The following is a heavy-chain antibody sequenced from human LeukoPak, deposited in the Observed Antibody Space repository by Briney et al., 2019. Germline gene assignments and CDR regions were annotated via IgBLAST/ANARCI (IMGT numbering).Heavy chain of an antibody. Sequence: PSETLSLTCAVYGGSFSGYYWSWIRQPPGKGLEWIGEINHSGSTNYNPSLKSRVTISLDTSKNQFSLKLSSVTAADTAVYYCARRITVFYWFDPWDQGTLVTVSS. CDR2: INHSGST. J-gene: IGHJ5*02. CDR3: ARRITVFYWFDP. CDR1: GGSFSGYY. D-gene: IGHD2/OR15-2a*01. V-gene: IGHV4-34*01.